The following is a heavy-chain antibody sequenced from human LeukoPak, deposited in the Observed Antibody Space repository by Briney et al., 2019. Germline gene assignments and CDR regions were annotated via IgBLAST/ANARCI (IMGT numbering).Heavy chain of an antibody. J-gene: IGHJ4*02. D-gene: IGHD3-22*01. Sequence: PGGSLRLSCAASGFTFSSYSMNWVRQAPGKGLEWVSSISSSSSYIYYADSVKGRFTISRDNAKNSLYLQMNSLRAEDTAVYYCARDRHRGDTMIVVVISQPYYFDYWGQGTLVTVSS. CDR3: ARDRHRGDTMIVVVISQPYYFDY. CDR1: GFTFSSYS. V-gene: IGHV3-21*01. CDR2: ISSSSSYI.